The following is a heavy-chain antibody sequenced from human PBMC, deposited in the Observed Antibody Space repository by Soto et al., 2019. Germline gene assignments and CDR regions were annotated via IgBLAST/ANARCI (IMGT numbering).Heavy chain of an antibody. CDR3: ARVRSSGWYGDYYFDY. V-gene: IGHV4-4*07. Sequence: QVQLQESGPGLVKPSETLSLTCTVSGGSISSYYWSWIRQAAGKGLEWIGRIYTSGSTNYNPSLKSRVTMSVDTSKNQFSLKLSSVTAADTAVYYCARVRSSGWYGDYYFDYWGQGTLVTVSS. CDR2: IYTSGST. J-gene: IGHJ4*02. CDR1: GGSISSYY. D-gene: IGHD6-19*01.